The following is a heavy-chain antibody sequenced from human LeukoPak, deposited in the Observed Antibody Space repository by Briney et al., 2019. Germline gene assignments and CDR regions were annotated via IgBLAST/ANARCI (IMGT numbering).Heavy chain of an antibody. CDR3: ARRDFYYYYMDV. J-gene: IGHJ6*03. Sequence: SETLSLTCSVSGGSISSYYWTWIRQPPGKALEWIGYIFSSGSAYYNPSLESRVTISLDTSKNQFSQELSYVTAADTAVYYCARRDFYYYYMDVWGKGTTVTVSS. CDR2: IFSSGSA. D-gene: IGHD3-9*01. V-gene: IGHV4-4*09. CDR1: GGSISSYY.